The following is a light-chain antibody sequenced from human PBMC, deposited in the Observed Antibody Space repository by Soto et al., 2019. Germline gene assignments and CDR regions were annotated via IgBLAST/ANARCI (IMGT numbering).Light chain of an antibody. CDR3: QQYNNWLT. CDR1: ESVGSN. Sequence: GMTQSPATLSVFPGERVTLSCRASESVGSNLAWYQQKPGQAPRLLIYGASTRATGVPARFSGSGSGTEFTLTISSLQSEDFALYYCQQYNNWLTFGGGTKVEIE. CDR2: GAS. J-gene: IGKJ4*01. V-gene: IGKV3-15*01.